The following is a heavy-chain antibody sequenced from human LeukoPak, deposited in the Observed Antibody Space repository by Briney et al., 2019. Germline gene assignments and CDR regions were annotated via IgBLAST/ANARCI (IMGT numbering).Heavy chain of an antibody. V-gene: IGHV4-34*01. CDR2: INHSGRT. CDR1: RGSPRGLY. Sequence: PPETLSLTRAVYRGSPRGLYWRSIRQPPQKGLGRIGEINHSGRTNYNPSLKSRVSISVDTFKNQFSLKLTSVTAADTAVYYCARRWNYGIIYYIDVWGKGTMVTVSS. J-gene: IGHJ6*03. D-gene: IGHD1-7*01. CDR3: ARRWNYGIIYYIDV.